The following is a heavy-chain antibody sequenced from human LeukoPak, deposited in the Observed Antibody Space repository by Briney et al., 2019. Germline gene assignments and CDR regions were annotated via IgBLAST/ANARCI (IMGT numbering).Heavy chain of an antibody. CDR2: ISAHNGNT. D-gene: IGHD2-2*01. J-gene: IGHJ4*02. V-gene: IGHV1-18*01. CDR1: GYTFTSYG. Sequence: APVKVSCKASGYTFTSYGISWVRQAPGQGPEWMRWISAHNGNTNYAQKFQGRVTMTTDTSTSTAYMELRSLRSDDTAVYYCARAEYCSSTSCYSGGRLYSSSAGDYWGQGTLVTVSS. CDR3: ARAEYCSSTSCYSGGRLYSSSAGDY.